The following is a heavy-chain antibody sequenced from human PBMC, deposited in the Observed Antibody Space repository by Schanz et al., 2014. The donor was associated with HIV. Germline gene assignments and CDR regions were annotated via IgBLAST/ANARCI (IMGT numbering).Heavy chain of an antibody. CDR2: INPNSGGT. CDR1: GYTFTNYD. V-gene: IGHV1-2*02. Sequence: QVQLVQSGAEVTKPGASVKVSCKASGYTFTNYDINWVRQATGQGLEWMGWINPNSGGTNYAQKFQGRVTMTRDTSISTAYMELSRLRSDDTAVYYCASDLSVYSSSSSVWGQGTTVTVSS. CDR3: ASDLSVYSSSSSV. J-gene: IGHJ6*02. D-gene: IGHD6-13*01.